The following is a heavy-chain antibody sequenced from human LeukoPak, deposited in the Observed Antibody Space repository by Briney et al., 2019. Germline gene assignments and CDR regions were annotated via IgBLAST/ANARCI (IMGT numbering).Heavy chain of an antibody. V-gene: IGHV4-39*01. D-gene: IGHD4-17*01. Sequence: SETLSLTCTVSGGSISSSSYYWGWLRQPPGKGLEWIGSIYYSGSTYYNPSLKSRVTISVDTSKNQFSLKLSSVTAADTAVYYCARPSLTTVTTKALDAFDIWGQGTMVTVSS. CDR3: ARPSLTTVTTKALDAFDI. J-gene: IGHJ3*02. CDR1: GGSISSSSYY. CDR2: IYYSGST.